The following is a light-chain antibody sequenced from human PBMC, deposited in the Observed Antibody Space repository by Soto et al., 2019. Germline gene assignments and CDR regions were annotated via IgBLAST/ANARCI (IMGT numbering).Light chain of an antibody. J-gene: IGKJ5*01. CDR1: QSVSSRS. V-gene: IGKV3-20*01. CDR3: QQYGSSPIT. Sequence: EIVLTQFPGTLSLSPGERATLSCRASQSVSSRSLAWYQQKPGQAPRLLIYGVSSRATGIPDRFSGSGSGTDFTLTISRLEPEDFAVYFCQQYGSSPITFGQGTRLDIK. CDR2: GVS.